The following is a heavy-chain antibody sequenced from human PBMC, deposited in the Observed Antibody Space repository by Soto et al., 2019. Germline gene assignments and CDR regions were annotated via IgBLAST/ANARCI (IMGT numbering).Heavy chain of an antibody. CDR2: IRSKPNNYAT. CDR1: GFTFSDST. D-gene: IGHD4-17*01. Sequence: PGGSLRLSCAASGFTFSDSTIHWVRQASGKGLEWVGHIRSKPNNYATAYGASVKGRFTISRDDSKTTAYLQMNSLKTEDTAVYYCAQTSYGVTSGYWGQGTLVTVSS. CDR3: AQTSYGVTSGY. V-gene: IGHV3-73*01. J-gene: IGHJ4*02.